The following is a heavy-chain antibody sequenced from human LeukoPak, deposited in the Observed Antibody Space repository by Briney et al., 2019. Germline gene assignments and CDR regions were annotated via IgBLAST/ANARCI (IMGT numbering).Heavy chain of an antibody. CDR1: GFTLSSYE. Sequence: GGSLRLSCAASGFTLSSYEMNWVRQAPGKGLEWVSYISSSGSTIYYADSVKGRFTISRDNAKNSLYLQMNSLRAEDTAVYYCARFRYDILTEYGMDVWGQGTTVTVSS. CDR2: ISSSGSTI. J-gene: IGHJ6*02. V-gene: IGHV3-48*03. CDR3: ARFRYDILTEYGMDV. D-gene: IGHD3-9*01.